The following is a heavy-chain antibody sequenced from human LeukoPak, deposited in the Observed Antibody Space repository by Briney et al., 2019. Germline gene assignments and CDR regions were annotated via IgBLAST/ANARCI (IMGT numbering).Heavy chain of an antibody. CDR1: GFTFSSYA. CDR3: ARGILSGIDY. V-gene: IGHV3-30*01. J-gene: IGHJ4*02. CDR2: ISYDGSNK. D-gene: IGHD5/OR15-5a*01. Sequence: GRSLRLSCAASGFTFSSYAMHWVRQAPGKGLEWMAVISYDGSNKYYADSLKGRFTISRDNSTNTLYLQMNSLRAEDTAVYYCARGILSGIDYWGQGTLVTVSS.